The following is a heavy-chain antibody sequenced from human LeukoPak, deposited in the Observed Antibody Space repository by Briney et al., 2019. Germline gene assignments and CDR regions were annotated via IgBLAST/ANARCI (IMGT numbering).Heavy chain of an antibody. CDR2: IGGSNGIT. CDR3: ARNENSGWGYFDY. Sequence: EGSLRLSRAASRFTFNSYAMSWVRQAPGKGLEWVSVIGGSNGITFYVGSVKGRFTISRDNSKDTLYLQMNSLRAEDTAVYYCARNENSGWGYFDYWGQGTLVTVS. D-gene: IGHD5-12*01. V-gene: IGHV3-23*01. J-gene: IGHJ4*02. CDR1: RFTFNSYA.